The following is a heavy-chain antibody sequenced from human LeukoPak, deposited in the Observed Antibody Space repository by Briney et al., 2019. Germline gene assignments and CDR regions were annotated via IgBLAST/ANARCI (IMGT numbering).Heavy chain of an antibody. CDR2: IYYRGST. D-gene: IGHD3-10*01. CDR1: GGSISSYY. CDR3: ARDYGSGSYYNFGFDY. J-gene: IGHJ4*02. Sequence: PSETLSLTCTVSGGSISSYYWSWIRQPPGKGLEWIGYIYYRGSTNYNPSLKSRVTISVDTSKNQFSLKLSSVTAADTAVYYCARDYGSGSYYNFGFDYWGQGTLVTVSS. V-gene: IGHV4-59*01.